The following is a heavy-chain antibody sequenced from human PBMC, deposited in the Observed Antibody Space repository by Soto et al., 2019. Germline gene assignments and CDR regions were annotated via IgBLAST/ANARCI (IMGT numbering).Heavy chain of an antibody. Sequence: PGGSLRLSCAASGLTFSSYAMSWVRQAPGKGLEWVSAISGSGGSTYYADSVKGRFTISRDNSKNTLYLQMNSLRADDTAVFYCAKRSTVVVIAGPDAFDIWGQGTMVTVSS. V-gene: IGHV3-23*01. CDR1: GLTFSSYA. D-gene: IGHD2-21*01. CDR3: AKRSTVVVIAGPDAFDI. J-gene: IGHJ3*02. CDR2: ISGSGGST.